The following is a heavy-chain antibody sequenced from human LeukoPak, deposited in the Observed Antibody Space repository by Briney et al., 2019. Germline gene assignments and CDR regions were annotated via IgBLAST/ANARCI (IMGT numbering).Heavy chain of an antibody. V-gene: IGHV4-4*07. Sequence: PSETLSLTCTVSGGSISSYYWSWIRQPAGEGLEWIGRIYTSGSTNYNPSLKSRVTMSVDTSKNQFSLKLSSVTAADTAVYYCARVGSTYYYDSSAEDAFDIWGQGTMVTVSS. CDR3: ARVGSTYYYDSSAEDAFDI. J-gene: IGHJ3*02. D-gene: IGHD3-22*01. CDR1: GGSISSYY. CDR2: IYTSGST.